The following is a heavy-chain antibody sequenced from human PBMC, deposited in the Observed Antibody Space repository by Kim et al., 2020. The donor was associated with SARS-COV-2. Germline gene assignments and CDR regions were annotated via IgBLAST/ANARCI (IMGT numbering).Heavy chain of an antibody. J-gene: IGHJ4*02. CDR3: VRDRAGAGDY. Sequence: GGSLRLSCAASGFTFSDHFMDWVRQAPGKGLEWVARIRSRSSTYTTEYAPSVRGRFTISRDDSKNSLFLQMSSLKSDDTDVYYCVRDRAGAGDYWGQGALVTVSS. V-gene: IGHV3-72*01. CDR2: IRSRSSTYTT. CDR1: GFTFSDHF.